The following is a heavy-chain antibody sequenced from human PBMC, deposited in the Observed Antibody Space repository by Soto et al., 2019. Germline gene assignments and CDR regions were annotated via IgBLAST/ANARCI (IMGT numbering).Heavy chain of an antibody. D-gene: IGHD7-27*01. Sequence: ASVKVSCKASGYTFTSYYMHWARQAPGQGLEWMGIINPSGGSTSYAQKFQGRVTMTRDTSTSTVYMELSSLRSEDTAVYYCAREEGGQLTGDRDAFDIWGQGTMVTVSS. J-gene: IGHJ3*02. CDR3: AREEGGQLTGDRDAFDI. V-gene: IGHV1-46*01. CDR1: GYTFTSYY. CDR2: INPSGGST.